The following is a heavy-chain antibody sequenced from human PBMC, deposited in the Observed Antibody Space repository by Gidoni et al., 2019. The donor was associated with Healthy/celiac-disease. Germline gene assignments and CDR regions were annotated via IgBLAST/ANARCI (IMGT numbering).Heavy chain of an antibody. J-gene: IGHJ3*02. Sequence: QVQLVQSGAEVKKPGSSVKVSCKASGGTFSSYTISWVRQAPGQGLEWMGRIIPILGIANYAQKFQGRVTITADKSTSTAYMELSSLRSEDTAVYYCARDNPYYGSGGDAFDIWGQGTMVTVSS. CDR2: IIPILGIA. CDR3: ARDNPYYGSGGDAFDI. CDR1: GGTFSSYT. D-gene: IGHD3-10*01. V-gene: IGHV1-69*08.